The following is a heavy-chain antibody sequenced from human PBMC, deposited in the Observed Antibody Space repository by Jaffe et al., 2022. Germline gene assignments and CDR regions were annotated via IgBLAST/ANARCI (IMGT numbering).Heavy chain of an antibody. CDR3: ARVRVHLGELSSPVDY. J-gene: IGHJ4*02. CDR1: GGSISSYY. D-gene: IGHD3-16*02. CDR2: IYYSGST. Sequence: QVQLQESGPGLVKPSETLSLTCTVSGGSISSYYWSWIRQPPGKGLEWIGYIYYSGSTNYNPSLKSRVTISVDTSKNQFSLKLSSVTAADTAVYYCARVRVHLGELSSPVDYWGQGTLVTVSS. V-gene: IGHV4-59*01.